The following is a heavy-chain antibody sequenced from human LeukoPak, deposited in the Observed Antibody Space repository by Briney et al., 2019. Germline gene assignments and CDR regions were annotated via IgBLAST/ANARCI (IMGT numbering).Heavy chain of an antibody. CDR1: GFIFSDFA. V-gene: IGHV3-23*01. CDR2: MSASGSHT. CDR3: AKVRSGNNYYFDY. J-gene: IGHJ4*02. D-gene: IGHD1/OR15-1a*01. Sequence: GGSLRLSCAASGFIFSDFAMSWVRQAPGKGLEWVSGMSASGSHTHSADFVKGRFTISRDNFKNTLYLQMNGLRVEDTAVYYCAKVRSGNNYYFDYWGQGTLVTVSS.